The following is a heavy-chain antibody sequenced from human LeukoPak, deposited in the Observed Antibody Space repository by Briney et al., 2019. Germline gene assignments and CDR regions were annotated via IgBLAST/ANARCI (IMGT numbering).Heavy chain of an antibody. V-gene: IGHV3-30*18. D-gene: IGHD1-26*01. CDR2: ISYDGSNK. CDR1: GFTFSSYG. Sequence: RGSLRLSCAASGFTFSSYGMHWVRQAPGKGLEWVAVISYDGSNKYYADSVKGRFTISRDNSKNTLYLQMNSLRAEDTAVYYCAKGTDSGSDYWGQGTLVTVSS. CDR3: AKGTDSGSDY. J-gene: IGHJ4*02.